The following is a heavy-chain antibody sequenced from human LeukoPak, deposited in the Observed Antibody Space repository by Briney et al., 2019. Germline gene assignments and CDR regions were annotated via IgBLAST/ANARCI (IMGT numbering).Heavy chain of an antibody. CDR2: IRYDGSDK. J-gene: IGHJ4*02. CDR1: EFTFSDYG. Sequence: PGGSLRLSCAASEFTFSDYGMHWVRQAPGKGLEWVAFIRYDGSDKYYADSVKGRFTISRDNSKNTLYVQMNTLRAEDTAVYCCAKDIGRSSYYYFDYWGQGTLVTVSS. D-gene: IGHD6-13*01. CDR3: AKDIGRSSYYYFDY. V-gene: IGHV3-30*02.